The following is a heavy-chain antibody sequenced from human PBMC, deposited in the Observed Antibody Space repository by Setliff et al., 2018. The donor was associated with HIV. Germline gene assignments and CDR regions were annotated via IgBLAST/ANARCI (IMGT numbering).Heavy chain of an antibody. CDR3: ARDRRDDYYLTAYFDS. Sequence: SETLSLTCAVYGGSFSGFYWSWIRQAPGKGLEWIGEINHSGKTNYNPSLKSRITLSVDTSENQFALKLASVTAADTAVYYCARDRRDDYYLTAYFDSLGQGTLVTVSS. J-gene: IGHJ4*02. D-gene: IGHD1-26*01. CDR1: GGSFSGFY. CDR2: INHSGKT. V-gene: IGHV4-34*01.